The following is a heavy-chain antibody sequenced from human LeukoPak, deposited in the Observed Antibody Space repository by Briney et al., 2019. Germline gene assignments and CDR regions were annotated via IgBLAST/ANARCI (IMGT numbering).Heavy chain of an antibody. J-gene: IGHJ6*02. CDR2: IYSGGST. CDR3: ARAPHYSNYGPYYYGMDV. V-gene: IGHV3-53*01. Sequence: PGGSLRLSCAASGFTVSSNYMSWVRQAPGKGLEWVSVIYSGGSTYYADSVKGRVTISRDNSKNTLYLQMNSLRAEDTAVYYCARAPHYSNYGPYYYGMDVWGQGTTVTVSS. CDR1: GFTVSSNY. D-gene: IGHD4-11*01.